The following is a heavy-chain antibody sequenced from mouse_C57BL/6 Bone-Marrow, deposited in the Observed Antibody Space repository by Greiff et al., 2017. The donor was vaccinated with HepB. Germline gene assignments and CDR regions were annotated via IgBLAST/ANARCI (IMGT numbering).Heavy chain of an antibody. Sequence: EVKLMESGGGLVQPGGSLKLSCAASGFTFSDYYMYWVRQTPEKRLEWVAYISNGGGRTDYPDTVKGRFTISRDNAKDTPYLQMSRLKSEDTAMYSGARLPYYYGSSYWYFDVWGTGTTVTVSS. CDR2: ISNGGGRT. V-gene: IGHV5-12*01. CDR1: GFTFSDYY. J-gene: IGHJ1*03. D-gene: IGHD1-1*01. CDR3: ARLPYYYGSSYWYFDV.